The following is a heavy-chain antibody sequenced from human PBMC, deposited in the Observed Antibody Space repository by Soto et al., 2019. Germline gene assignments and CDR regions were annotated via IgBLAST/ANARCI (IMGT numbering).Heavy chain of an antibody. V-gene: IGHV3-30*18. D-gene: IGHD2-2*03. CDR2: ISYDGSNK. CDR3: AKDGGYCSSTSCQSVLAY. CDR1: GFTFSSYG. Sequence: QVQLVESGGGVVQPGRSLRLSCAASGFTFSSYGMHWVRQAPGKGLEWVAVISYDGSNKYYADSVKGRFTISRDNSKNTLYLQMNSLGAEDTAVYYCAKDGGYCSSTSCQSVLAYWGQGTLVTVSS. J-gene: IGHJ4*02.